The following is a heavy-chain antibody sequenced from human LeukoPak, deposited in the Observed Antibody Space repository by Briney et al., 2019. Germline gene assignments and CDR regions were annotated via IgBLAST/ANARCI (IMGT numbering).Heavy chain of an antibody. Sequence: SETLSLTCTVSGGSISSYYRSWIRQPAGKGLEWIGRIYTSGSTNYNPSLKSRVTMSVDTSKNQFSLKLSSVTAADTAVYYCARGTYDSSGYYWVFDYWGQGTLVTVSS. CDR3: ARGTYDSSGYYWVFDY. J-gene: IGHJ4*02. V-gene: IGHV4-4*07. CDR1: GGSISSYY. CDR2: IYTSGST. D-gene: IGHD3-22*01.